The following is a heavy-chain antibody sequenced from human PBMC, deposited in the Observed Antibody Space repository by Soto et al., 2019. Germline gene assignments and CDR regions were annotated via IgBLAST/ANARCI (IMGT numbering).Heavy chain of an antibody. CDR2: TYYRSKWYN. V-gene: IGHV6-1*01. CDR3: ARENVRSGSYTLDY. Sequence: SQTLSITCAISGDSVSSNSGAWNWIGQSPSRGLEWLGRTYYRSKWYNDYAVSVKSRITINPDTSKNQFSLQLNSVTPEDTAVYYCARENVRSGSYTLDYWGQGTLVTVSS. D-gene: IGHD1-26*01. J-gene: IGHJ4*02. CDR1: GDSVSSNSGA.